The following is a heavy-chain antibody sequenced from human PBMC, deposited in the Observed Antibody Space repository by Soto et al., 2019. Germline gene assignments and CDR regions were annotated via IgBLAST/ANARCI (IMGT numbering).Heavy chain of an antibody. CDR2: INHSGST. V-gene: IGHV4-34*01. D-gene: IGHD3-3*01. Sequence: PSETLSLTCAVYGGSFSGYYWSWIRQPPGKGLEWIGEINHSGSTNYNPSLKSRVTISVDTSKNQFSLKLSSVTAADTAVYYCARGPPYYDFWSGYYPPRYFDYWGQGTLVTVSS. J-gene: IGHJ4*02. CDR3: ARGPPYYDFWSGYYPPRYFDY. CDR1: GGSFSGYY.